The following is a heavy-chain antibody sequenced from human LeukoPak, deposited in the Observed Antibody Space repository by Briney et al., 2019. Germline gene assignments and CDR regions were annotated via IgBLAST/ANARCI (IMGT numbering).Heavy chain of an antibody. V-gene: IGHV4-38-2*02. CDR3: ARGHPTGRMQLWLV. CDR1: GYSISSGYY. CDR2: IYHSGST. D-gene: IGHD5-18*01. J-gene: IGHJ4*02. Sequence: PSETLSLTCTVSGYSISSGYYWGWIRQPPGKGLEWIGSIYHSGSTYYNPSLKSRVTISVDTSKNQFSLKLSSVTAADTAVYYCARGHPTGRMQLWLVWGQGTLVTVSS.